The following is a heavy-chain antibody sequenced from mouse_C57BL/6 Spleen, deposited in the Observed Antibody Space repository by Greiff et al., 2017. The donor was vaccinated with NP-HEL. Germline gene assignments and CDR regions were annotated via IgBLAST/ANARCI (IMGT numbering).Heavy chain of an antibody. Sequence: VQLQEPGAELVKPGASVKVSCKASGYTFTSYWMHWVKQRPGQGLEWIGRIHPSDSDTNYNQKFKGKATLTVDKSSSTAYMQLSSLTSEDSAVYYCARSCCSSGRSYDYWGQGTTLTVSS. CDR3: ARSCCSSGRSYDY. V-gene: IGHV1-74*01. CDR1: GYTFTSYW. D-gene: IGHD6-1*01. J-gene: IGHJ2*01. CDR2: IHPSDSDT.